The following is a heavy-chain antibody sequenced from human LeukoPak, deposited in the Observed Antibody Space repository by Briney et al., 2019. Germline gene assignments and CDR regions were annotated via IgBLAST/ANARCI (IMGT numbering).Heavy chain of an antibody. CDR2: IKQDGSDK. D-gene: IGHD2-15*01. CDR3: ARGADGVSSNSRGWFDP. Sequence: GGSLRLSCAASGFTFNIYWMTWVRQAPGKGLEWVANIKQDGSDKYYVDSVKGRFTISRDNAKNSLYLQMNSLRAEDTAVYSCARGADGVSSNSRGWFDPWGQGTLVTVSS. J-gene: IGHJ5*02. CDR1: GFTFNIYW. V-gene: IGHV3-7*01.